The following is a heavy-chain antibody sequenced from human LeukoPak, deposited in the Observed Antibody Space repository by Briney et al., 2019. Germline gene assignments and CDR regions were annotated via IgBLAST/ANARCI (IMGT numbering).Heavy chain of an antibody. Sequence: HSGGSLRLSCAASGFTFSSYSMNWVRQAPGKGLEWVSSISSSGSTIYYADSVKGRFTISRDNAKNSPYLQMNSLRAEDTAVYYCARGGEDVDGLLWFGGAPIDYWGQGTLVTVSS. D-gene: IGHD3-10*01. V-gene: IGHV3-48*04. CDR3: ARGGEDVDGLLWFGGAPIDY. CDR2: ISSSGSTI. CDR1: GFTFSSYS. J-gene: IGHJ4*02.